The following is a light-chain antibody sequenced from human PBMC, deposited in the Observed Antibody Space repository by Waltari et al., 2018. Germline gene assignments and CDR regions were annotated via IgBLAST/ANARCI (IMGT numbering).Light chain of an antibody. J-gene: IGLJ2*01. Sequence: QSALTQPASVSGSPGQLVPIFCVGTRTDVGCSNPVSWYQEHPGQAPRVIIDDVSDRPSGVSDRFSGSKSGNTASLTISGLQAEDEADYYCSSQSSNDVVLFGGGTKLTVL. CDR1: RTDVGCSNP. CDR2: DVS. CDR3: SSQSSNDVVL. V-gene: IGLV2-14*03.